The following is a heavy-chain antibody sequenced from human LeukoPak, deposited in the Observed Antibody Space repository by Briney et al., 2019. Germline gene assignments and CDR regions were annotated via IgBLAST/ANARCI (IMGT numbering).Heavy chain of an antibody. V-gene: IGHV1-46*01. J-gene: IGHJ4*02. CDR3: ATSVVVVAALDY. D-gene: IGHD2-15*01. Sequence: ASVTVSCKASGYTFTSYCMHWVRQAPGQGLAWMGIINPSGGSTSYAQKFQGRVTMTRDTSTSTVYMELSSLRSEDTAVYYCATSVVVVAALDYWGQGTLVTVSS. CDR2: INPSGGST. CDR1: GYTFTSYC.